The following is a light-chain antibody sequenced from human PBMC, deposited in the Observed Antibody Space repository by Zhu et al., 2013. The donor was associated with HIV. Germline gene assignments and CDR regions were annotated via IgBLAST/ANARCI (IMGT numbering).Light chain of an antibody. Sequence: QSALTQPASVSGSPGQSITISCTGTSSDVGGYIYVSWYQQHPGKAPQLIIYEVSNRPPGVSYRFSGSKSGNTASLTISGLQAEDEADYYCSSYSSVNTWIFGGGTKVTVL. CDR1: SSDVGGYIY. CDR2: EVS. CDR3: SSYSSVNTWI. V-gene: IGLV2-14*01. J-gene: IGLJ2*01.